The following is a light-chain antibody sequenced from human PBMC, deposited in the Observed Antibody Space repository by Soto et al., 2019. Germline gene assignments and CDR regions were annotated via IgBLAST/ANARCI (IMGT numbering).Light chain of an antibody. CDR1: QSVSSSY. CDR2: GAS. J-gene: IGKJ5*01. CDR3: QQYGSSPMT. V-gene: IGKV3-20*01. Sequence: EMVLTQSPGILSLSPGDRATLSCRASQSVSSSYLAWYQQKPGQAPRLLIYGASTRATGIPDRFSGDGSVTHFTLTISRLEAEDFVMYYCQQYGSSPMTFGQGTRREIK.